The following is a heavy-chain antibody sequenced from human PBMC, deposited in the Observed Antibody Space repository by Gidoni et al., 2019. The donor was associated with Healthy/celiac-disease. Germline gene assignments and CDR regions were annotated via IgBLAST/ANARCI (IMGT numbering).Heavy chain of an antibody. Sequence: QVQLVQSGAEVKKPGASVKVSCRASGYTFTSYDINWVRQVTGQGLEWMGWMNPNSGNTGYAQKFQGRVTMTRNTSISTAYMELSSLRSEDTAVYYCARRAVVVPAATRGRCWFDPWGQGTLVTVSS. CDR2: MNPNSGNT. V-gene: IGHV1-8*01. J-gene: IGHJ5*02. D-gene: IGHD2-2*01. CDR3: ARRAVVVPAATRGRCWFDP. CDR1: GYTFTSYD.